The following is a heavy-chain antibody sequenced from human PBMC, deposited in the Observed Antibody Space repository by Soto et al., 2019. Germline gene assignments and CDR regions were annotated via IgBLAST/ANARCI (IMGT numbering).Heavy chain of an antibody. J-gene: IGHJ4*02. V-gene: IGHV1-69-2*01. D-gene: IGHD1-1*01. CDR2: VDPEDGET. CDR1: GYTFTDYY. Sequence: GASVKVSCKVSGYTFTDYYMHWVQQAPGKGLEWMGLVDPEDGETIYTEKFQGRVTITADTSTDTAYMELSSLRSEDTAVYYCATAERGREYYFDYWGQGTLVTVSS. CDR3: ATAERGREYYFDY.